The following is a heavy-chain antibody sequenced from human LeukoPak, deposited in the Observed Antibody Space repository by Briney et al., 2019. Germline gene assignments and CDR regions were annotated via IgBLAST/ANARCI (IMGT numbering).Heavy chain of an antibody. Sequence: ASVKVSCKASGGTFSSYAISWVRQAPGQGLEWMGGIIPIFGTANYAQKFQGRVTITADESTSTAYMELSSLRSEDTAVYYCARGSRYYYDSSGYEAFDIWGQGTMVTVSS. CDR3: ARGSRYYYDSSGYEAFDI. V-gene: IGHV1-69*13. CDR1: GGTFSSYA. J-gene: IGHJ3*02. CDR2: IIPIFGTA. D-gene: IGHD3-22*01.